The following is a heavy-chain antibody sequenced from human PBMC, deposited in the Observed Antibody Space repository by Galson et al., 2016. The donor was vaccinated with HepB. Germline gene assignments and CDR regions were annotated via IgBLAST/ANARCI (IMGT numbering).Heavy chain of an antibody. CDR3: AKEEGSILRFLEWLSRLDP. Sequence: SLRLSCAASGFIFSSYGMHWVRQAPGKGLEWVSGMSFDGTNKYYAGSVKGRFTISRDNSKNTLYLQMNSLRVEDTAVYYCAKEEGSILRFLEWLSRLDPWGQGTLVTVSS. D-gene: IGHD3-3*01. J-gene: IGHJ5*02. CDR1: GFIFSSYG. CDR2: MSFDGTNK. V-gene: IGHV3-30*18.